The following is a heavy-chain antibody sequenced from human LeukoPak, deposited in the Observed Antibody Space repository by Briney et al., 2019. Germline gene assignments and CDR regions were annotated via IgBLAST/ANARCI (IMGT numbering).Heavy chain of an antibody. V-gene: IGHV3-33*01. CDR2: IWYDGSNK. Sequence: SGGSLRLSCAASGFTFSSYGMHWVRQTPGKGLEWVAVIWYDGSNKYYADSVKGRFTISRDNSKNTLYLQMNSLRAEDTAVYYCATLQIYCSSTSCHSDAFDIWGQGTMVTVSS. D-gene: IGHD2-2*01. J-gene: IGHJ3*02. CDR3: ATLQIYCSSTSCHSDAFDI. CDR1: GFTFSSYG.